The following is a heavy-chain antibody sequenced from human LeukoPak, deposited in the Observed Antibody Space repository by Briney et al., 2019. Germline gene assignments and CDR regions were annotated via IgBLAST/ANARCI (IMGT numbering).Heavy chain of an antibody. D-gene: IGHD3-10*01. CDR3: AKDGPHYYGSGSYYPYYGMDV. CDR1: GFTFSSYG. Sequence: QPGRSLRLSCAASGFTFSSYGMHWVRQAPGKGLEWVAVISYDGSNKYYADSVKGRFTISRDNSRNTPYLQMNSLRAEDTAVYYCAKDGPHYYGSGSYYPYYGMDVWGQGTTVTVSS. V-gene: IGHV3-30*18. J-gene: IGHJ6*02. CDR2: ISYDGSNK.